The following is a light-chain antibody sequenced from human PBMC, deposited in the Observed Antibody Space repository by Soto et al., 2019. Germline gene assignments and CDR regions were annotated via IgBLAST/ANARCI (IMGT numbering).Light chain of an antibody. J-gene: IGKJ3*01. CDR3: QQYGSSPFT. CDR2: GAS. CDR1: QSVSSSY. V-gene: IGKV3-20*01. Sequence: EILLTQSPGTLSLSPGERATLSCRASQSVSSSYLAWYQQKPGQAPRLLIYGASSRATGIPDRFSGSGSGTDFTLTISRLEPEDFAVYYCQQYGSSPFTFGPGTKV.